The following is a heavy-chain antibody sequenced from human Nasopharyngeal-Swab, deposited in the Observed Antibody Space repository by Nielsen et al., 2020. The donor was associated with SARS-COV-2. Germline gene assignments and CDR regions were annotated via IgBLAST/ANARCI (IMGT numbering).Heavy chain of an antibody. Sequence: SETLSLTCTVSGGSISSGGYYWSWIRQHPGKGLEWIGYIYYSGSTYYNPSLKSRVTISVDTSKNQFSLKLSSVTAADTAVYYCAREGNYYGSGSQEAFDIWGQGTMVTISS. J-gene: IGHJ3*02. CDR3: AREGNYYGSGSQEAFDI. CDR1: GGSISSGGYY. V-gene: IGHV4-31*03. D-gene: IGHD3-10*01. CDR2: IYYSGST.